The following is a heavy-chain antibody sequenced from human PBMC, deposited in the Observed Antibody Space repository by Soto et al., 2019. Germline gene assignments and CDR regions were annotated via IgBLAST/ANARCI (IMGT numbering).Heavy chain of an antibody. CDR2: IWYDGTSK. D-gene: IGHD2-8*01. CDR1: GFTFRNHA. Sequence: QPGGSLRLSCAASGFTFRNHAMHWVRQAPGKGLEWVGLIWYDGTSKYYADSVKGRFTISRDNSKNTPYLEMNSLRVEDTAIYYCARDQGVVIIKDHWGQGTLVTVSS. V-gene: IGHV3-33*08. CDR3: ARDQGVVIIKDH. J-gene: IGHJ4*02.